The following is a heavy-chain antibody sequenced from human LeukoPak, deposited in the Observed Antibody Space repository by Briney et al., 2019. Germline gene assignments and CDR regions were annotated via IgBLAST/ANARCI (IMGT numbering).Heavy chain of an antibody. D-gene: IGHD3-22*01. CDR1: GFTFSSYS. CDR3: ARQPIGGYYDSSGYPTDAFDI. J-gene: IGHJ3*02. Sequence: GGSLRLSCAASGFTFSSYSMNWVRQAPGKGLEWVSSISSSSSYIYYADSVKGRFTISRDNAKNSLYLQMNSLKASDTAMYYCARQPIGGYYDSSGYPTDAFDIWGQGTMVTVSS. CDR2: ISSSSSYI. V-gene: IGHV3-21*04.